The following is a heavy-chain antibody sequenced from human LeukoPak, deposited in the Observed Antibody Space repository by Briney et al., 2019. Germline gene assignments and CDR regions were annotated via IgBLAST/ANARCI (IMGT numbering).Heavy chain of an antibody. J-gene: IGHJ4*02. CDR2: ISGSGDT. CDR1: GFTFVGNA. CDR3: AKKYYYGSGSYIFHFDH. V-gene: IGHV3-23*01. D-gene: IGHD3-10*01. Sequence: PGGSLRLSCAASGFTFVGNAVTWVRQAPGKGLEWVSPISGSGDTYYADSVKGRFTISRDDSKSTLSLQMNSLRAEDTALYYCAKKYYYGSGSYIFHFDHWGQGTPVTVSS.